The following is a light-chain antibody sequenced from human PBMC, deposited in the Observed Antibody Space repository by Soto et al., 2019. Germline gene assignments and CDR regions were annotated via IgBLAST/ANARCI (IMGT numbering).Light chain of an antibody. J-gene: IGKJ5*01. CDR1: QSVSTF. V-gene: IGKV3-11*01. CDR3: QQHARWPMP. Sequence: EVVLTQSPATLSVSPGERVTLSCRASQSVSTFLAWYQHKPGQAPRPLIYDTFKRATGVPDRFSGGGSGTDFTLTISSLEPEDFAVYYCQQHARWPMPFGQGTRLE. CDR2: DTF.